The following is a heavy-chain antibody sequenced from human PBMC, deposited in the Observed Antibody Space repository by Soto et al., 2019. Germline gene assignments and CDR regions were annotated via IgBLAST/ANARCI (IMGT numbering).Heavy chain of an antibody. Sequence: PGGSLRLSCAASGFTFSSYGMHWVRQAPGKGLEWVAVISYDGSNKYYADSVKGRFTISRDNSKNTLYLQMNSLRAEDTAVYYCAKDPAVTTSYFDYWGQGTLVTVSS. D-gene: IGHD4-17*01. CDR2: ISYDGSNK. CDR3: AKDPAVTTSYFDY. V-gene: IGHV3-30*18. CDR1: GFTFSSYG. J-gene: IGHJ4*02.